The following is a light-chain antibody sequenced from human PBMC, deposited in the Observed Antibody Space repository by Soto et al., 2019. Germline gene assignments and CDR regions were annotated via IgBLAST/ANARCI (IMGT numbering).Light chain of an antibody. Sequence: EIVLTQAPATLSVSPRERAPLSCRASQSVSSSYLAWYQQKPGQAPRLLIYGASSRATGIPDRFSGSGSGTEFTLTISSLQSEDFAVYYCQQYNNWRWTFGQGTKVDI. CDR3: QQYNNWRWT. CDR2: GAS. V-gene: IGKV3D-15*01. J-gene: IGKJ1*01. CDR1: QSVSSSY.